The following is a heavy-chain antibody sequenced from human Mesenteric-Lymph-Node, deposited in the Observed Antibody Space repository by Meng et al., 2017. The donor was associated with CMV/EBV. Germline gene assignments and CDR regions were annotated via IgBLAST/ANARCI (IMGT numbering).Heavy chain of an antibody. CDR3: ARDPSQIYWFDP. CDR1: GYTFTGYY. V-gene: IGHV1-2*06. CDR2: INPNTGGA. Sequence: ASVKVSCKASGYTFTGYYMHWVRQAPGQGLEWMGRINPNTGGATYAQKFQGRVAMTRDTSITTVYMELSRLTSDDTAVYYCARDPSQIYWFDPWGQGTLVTVSS. D-gene: IGHD2/OR15-2a*01. J-gene: IGHJ5*02.